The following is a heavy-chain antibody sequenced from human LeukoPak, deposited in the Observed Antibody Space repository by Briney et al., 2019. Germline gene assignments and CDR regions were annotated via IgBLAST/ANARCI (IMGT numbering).Heavy chain of an antibody. CDR3: AKDDVVVPAASRY. J-gene: IGHJ4*02. CDR1: GFTFSSYA. V-gene: IGHV3-23*01. Sequence: PGGSLRLSCAASGFTFSSYAMSWVRQAPGKGLEWISAISGSGGSTYYADSVKGRFTISRDNSKNTLYLQMNSLRAEDTAVYYCAKDDVVVPAASRYWGQGTLVTVSS. D-gene: IGHD2-2*01. CDR2: ISGSGGST.